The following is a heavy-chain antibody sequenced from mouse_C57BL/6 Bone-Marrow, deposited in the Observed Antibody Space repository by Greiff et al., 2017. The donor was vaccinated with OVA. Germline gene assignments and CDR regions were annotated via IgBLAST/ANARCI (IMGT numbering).Heavy chain of an antibody. CDR1: GFTFSSYA. Sequence: EVKLVESGGGLVKPGGSLKLSCAASGFTFSSYAMSWVRQTPETRLEWVATISDGGSYTSYPDNVQGRFTISRDNAKNNLYLQMSHLKSEDTAMYYCAREQGGYDLLAYWGQGTLVTVSA. D-gene: IGHD2-2*01. CDR3: AREQGGYDLLAY. CDR2: ISDGGSYT. J-gene: IGHJ3*01. V-gene: IGHV5-4*01.